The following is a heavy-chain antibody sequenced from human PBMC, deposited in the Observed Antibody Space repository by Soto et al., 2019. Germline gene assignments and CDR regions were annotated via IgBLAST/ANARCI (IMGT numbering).Heavy chain of an antibody. D-gene: IGHD6-25*01. V-gene: IGHV4-34*01. CDR2: INHSGST. CDR3: ARGAATDYYYGMDV. J-gene: IGHJ6*02. CDR1: GGSFSGYY. Sequence: SETLSLTCAVYGGSFSGYYWSWIRQPPGKGLEWIGEINHSGSTNYNPSLKSRVTISVDTSKNQFSLKLSSVTAADTAVYYCARGAATDYYYGMDVWGQGTTVTVSS.